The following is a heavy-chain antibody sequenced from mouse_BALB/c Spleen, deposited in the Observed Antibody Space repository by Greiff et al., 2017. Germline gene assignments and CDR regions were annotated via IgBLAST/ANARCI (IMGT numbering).Heavy chain of an antibody. D-gene: IGHD1-1*01. CDR2: IWSGGST. V-gene: IGHV2-4-1*01. CDR1: GFSLTSYG. Sequence: QVQLKESGPGLVQPSQSLSITCTVSGFSLTSYGVHWVRQSPGKGLEWLGVIWSGGSTDYNAAFISSLSISKDNSKSQVFFKMNSLQADDTAIYYCARKRLLRDYYAMDYWGQGTSVTVSS. CDR3: ARKRLLRDYYAMDY. J-gene: IGHJ4*01.